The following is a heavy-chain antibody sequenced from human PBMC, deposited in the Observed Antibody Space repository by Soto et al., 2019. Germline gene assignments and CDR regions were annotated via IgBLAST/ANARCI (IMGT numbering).Heavy chain of an antibody. Sequence: SDTLSLTCTVSGGSISSGDYYWCWIRQPPGKGLEWIGYIYYSGSPYYNPSLKSRVTRSVDTSKNQFSLKPSSVTAADTAVYYCARGGDTYYYDSSGYYSDYWGQGTLVTVS. V-gene: IGHV4-30-4*02. CDR2: IYYSGSP. CDR1: GGSISSGDYY. D-gene: IGHD3-22*01. J-gene: IGHJ4*02. CDR3: ARGGDTYYYDSSGYYSDY.